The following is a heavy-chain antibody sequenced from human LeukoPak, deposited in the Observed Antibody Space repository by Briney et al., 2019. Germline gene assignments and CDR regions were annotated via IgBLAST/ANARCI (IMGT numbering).Heavy chain of an antibody. V-gene: IGHV1-2*02. Sequence: ASVKVSCKASGYTFTGYYMHWVRQAPGQGLEWMGWINPNSSGTNYAQKFQGRVTMTRDTSTSTAYMELSRLRSDDTAVYYCARVEGKFVEKYYFDYWGQGTLVTVSS. CDR2: INPNSSGT. J-gene: IGHJ4*02. D-gene: IGHD3-16*01. CDR3: ARVEGKFVEKYYFDY. CDR1: GYTFTGYY.